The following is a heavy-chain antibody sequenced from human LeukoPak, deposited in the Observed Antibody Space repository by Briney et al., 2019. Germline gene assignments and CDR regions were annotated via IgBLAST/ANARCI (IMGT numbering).Heavy chain of an antibody. CDR2: ISTTGSYI. V-gene: IGHV3-21*01. CDR3: ARLVAAAGLDY. CDR1: GFTFTSYS. J-gene: IGHJ4*02. Sequence: GGSLRLSCAASGFTFTSYSMNWVRQSPGRGLEWVSSISTTGSYIYYADSVKGRFTISRDNAKNSLYLQMNSLRAEDTVVYYCARLVAAAGLDYWGQGTLVTVSS. D-gene: IGHD6-13*01.